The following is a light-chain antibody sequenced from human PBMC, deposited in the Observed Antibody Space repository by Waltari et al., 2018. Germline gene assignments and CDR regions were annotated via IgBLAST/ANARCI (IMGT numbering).Light chain of an antibody. V-gene: IGKV3-20*01. Sequence: EIVLTQSPGTLSLSPGERATLPCRANQSVRSRYLAWYQQTPGQAPRILIYSSSSRATGIPDRCSGSGSGTDFTLTISRLEPEDFAMYYCQQYDTSPYTFGQGTKLQIK. CDR1: QSVRSRY. CDR3: QQYDTSPYT. J-gene: IGKJ2*01. CDR2: SSS.